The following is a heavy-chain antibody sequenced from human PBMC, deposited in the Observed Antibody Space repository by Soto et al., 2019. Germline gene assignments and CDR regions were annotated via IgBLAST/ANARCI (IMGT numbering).Heavy chain of an antibody. J-gene: IGHJ4*02. CDR2: ISKDGSNK. CDR1: GFTFSSHA. CDR3: ARDLAASGDHFDY. D-gene: IGHD2-15*01. V-gene: IGHV3-30-3*01. Sequence: PEGSLRLSCAASGFTFSSHAMHWVRQAPGKGLEWVAVISKDGSNKYSADSVKGRFTISRDNSKNTLSLQMNSLRPEDTAVYYCARDLAASGDHFDYWGLGTLVTVSS.